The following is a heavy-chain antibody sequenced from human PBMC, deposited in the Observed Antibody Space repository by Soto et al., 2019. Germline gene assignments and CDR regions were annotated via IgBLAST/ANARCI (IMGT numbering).Heavy chain of an antibody. D-gene: IGHD2-8*01. CDR1: GGTFSSYA. Sequence: QVQLVQSGAEVKKPGSSVKVSCKASGGTFSSYAISWVRQAPGQGLEWMGGIIPIFGTANYAQKFQGRVTITADESTSTAYMELSSLRSEDTAVYYCAAREGSGRGYCTNGVCYPPFDYWGQGTLVTVSS. CDR3: AAREGSGRGYCTNGVCYPPFDY. CDR2: IIPIFGTA. V-gene: IGHV1-69*01. J-gene: IGHJ4*02.